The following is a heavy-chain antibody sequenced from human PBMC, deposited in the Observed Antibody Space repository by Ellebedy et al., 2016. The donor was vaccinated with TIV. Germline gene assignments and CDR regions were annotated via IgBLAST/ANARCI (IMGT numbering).Heavy chain of an antibody. CDR1: GYTFTGNY. Sequence: ASVKVSCKASGYTFTGNYMHWVRQAPGQGLEWMGWINPSSGGTNYAQKFQGRVTMTRDTSVSTAYMDLIRLTSDDTAVYYCAKDSFTGFGSSYSFDFWGQGTLVTVSS. CDR3: AKDSFTGFGSSYSFDF. J-gene: IGHJ4*02. D-gene: IGHD2-2*01. CDR2: INPSSGGT. V-gene: IGHV1-2*02.